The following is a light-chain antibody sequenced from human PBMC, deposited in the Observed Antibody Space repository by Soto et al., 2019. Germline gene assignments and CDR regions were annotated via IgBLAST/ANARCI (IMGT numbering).Light chain of an antibody. CDR3: QQLYTLPFT. CDR2: EAS. Sequence: DIQLTQSPSLLSASIGDRVTITCRASHDISTFLAWYQQKPGKAPKLLIYEASTLQSGVPLRFSGSGSGTEFTLTISGLLPEDFAAYHCQQLYTLPFTFGQGTRL. CDR1: HDISTF. J-gene: IGKJ5*01. V-gene: IGKV1-9*01.